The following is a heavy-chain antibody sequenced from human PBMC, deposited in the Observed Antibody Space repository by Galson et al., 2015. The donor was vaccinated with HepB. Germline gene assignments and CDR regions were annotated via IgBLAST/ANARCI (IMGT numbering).Heavy chain of an antibody. J-gene: IGHJ4*02. Sequence: SLRLSCAASGFTFSSYGMHWVRQAPGKGLEWVAVISYDGSNKYYADSVKGRFTISRDNSKNTLYLQMNSLRAEDTAVYYCAKGGWELLLLDYWGQGTLVTVSS. CDR2: ISYDGSNK. CDR1: GFTFSSYG. D-gene: IGHD1-26*01. CDR3: AKGGWELLLLDY. V-gene: IGHV3-30*18.